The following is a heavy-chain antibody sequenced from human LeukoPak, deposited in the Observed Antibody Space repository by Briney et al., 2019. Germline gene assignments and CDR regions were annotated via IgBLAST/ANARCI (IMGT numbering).Heavy chain of an antibody. CDR2: IWYDGTNK. CDR3: ARDPGPTLVRGVVSYFDY. J-gene: IGHJ4*02. Sequence: GRSLRLSCAASGFTFNSYGMQGVRQPPGKGLEGVAVIWYDGTNKYYADSVKGRFTISRDKSKNTLDLQMNSLRVEDTAVYYCARDPGPTLVRGVVSYFDYWGQGTLVTVSS. V-gene: IGHV3-33*01. D-gene: IGHD3-10*01. CDR1: GFTFNSYG.